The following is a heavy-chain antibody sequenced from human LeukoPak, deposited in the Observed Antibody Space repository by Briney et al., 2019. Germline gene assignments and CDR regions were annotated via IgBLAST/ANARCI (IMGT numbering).Heavy chain of an antibody. CDR1: GYSFTSYG. D-gene: IGHD6-25*01. V-gene: IGHV1-18*01. Sequence: RASVKVSCKASGYSFTSYGFNWVRQAPGRGLEWMGWISAYNGDTNYAQTFQGRVTLTTDTSTSTAYMELTSLRSGDTAVYYCARGMEIAASNWFDPWGQGTLVTVSS. CDR2: ISAYNGDT. CDR3: ARGMEIAASNWFDP. J-gene: IGHJ5*02.